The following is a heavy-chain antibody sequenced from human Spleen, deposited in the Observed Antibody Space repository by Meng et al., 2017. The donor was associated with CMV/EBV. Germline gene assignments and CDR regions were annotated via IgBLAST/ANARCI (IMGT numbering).Heavy chain of an antibody. CDR2: ISGDGRST. CDR3: APTSTSGTDY. CDR1: GFTFNTYW. Sequence: LSLTCAASGFTFNTYWMHWVRQAPGKGLEWVSRISGDGRSTNHADSVKGRFTTSKDNAKNTLYLQMNSLRVEDTAVYYCAPTSTSGTDYWGQGTLVTVSS. D-gene: IGHD1-1*01. V-gene: IGHV3-74*01. J-gene: IGHJ4*02.